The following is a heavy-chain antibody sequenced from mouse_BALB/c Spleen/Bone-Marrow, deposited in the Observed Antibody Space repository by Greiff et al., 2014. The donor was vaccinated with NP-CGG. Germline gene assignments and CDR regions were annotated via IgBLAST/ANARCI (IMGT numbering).Heavy chain of an antibody. CDR3: ARHIYGRDS. D-gene: IGHD1-1*01. V-gene: IGHV7-3*02. J-gene: IGHJ2*01. Sequence: EVKLMESGGGLVQPGGSLRLSCATSGFTFTDYYMSWVRQPPGKALEWLGFIRNKANGYTTEYSASVKGRFTISRDNSQSILYLQMNALRAEDSATYNCARHIYGRDSWGQGTTLTVSS. CDR1: GFTFTDYY. CDR2: IRNKANGYTT.